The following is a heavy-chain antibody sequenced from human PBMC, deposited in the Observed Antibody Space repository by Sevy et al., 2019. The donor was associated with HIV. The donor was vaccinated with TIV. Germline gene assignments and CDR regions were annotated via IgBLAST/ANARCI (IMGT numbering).Heavy chain of an antibody. V-gene: IGHV3-23*01. J-gene: IGHJ3*02. Sequence: GESLKISCAASGFTFSSYAMSWVRQAPGKGLEWVSAISGSGGSTYYADSVKGRFTISKDNSKNTLYLQMNSLRAEDTAVYYCARDSCSWSFGAFDIWGQGTMVTVSS. CDR3: ARDSCSWSFGAFDI. CDR2: ISGSGGST. D-gene: IGHD6-13*01. CDR1: GFTFSSYA.